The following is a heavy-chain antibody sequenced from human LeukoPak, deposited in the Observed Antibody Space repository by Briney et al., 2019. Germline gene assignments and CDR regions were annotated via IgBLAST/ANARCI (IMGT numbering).Heavy chain of an antibody. CDR2: ICPDGTVT. CDR3: AIKGLLQPNGDAFDI. V-gene: IGHV3-74*01. J-gene: IGHJ3*02. D-gene: IGHD3-22*01. CDR1: GFTFSNYC. Sequence: GGSLRLSCAASGFTFSNYCMHWVRQIPGKGLVWVSRICPDGTVTNYADSVKGRFTISRDNAKNMVFLQMNSLRAEDTAVYYCAIKGLLQPNGDAFDIWGQGTMVTVSS.